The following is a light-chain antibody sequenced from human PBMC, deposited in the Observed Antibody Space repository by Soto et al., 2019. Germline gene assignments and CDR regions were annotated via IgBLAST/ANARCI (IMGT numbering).Light chain of an antibody. CDR3: CSYAGSYNWV. CDR2: DVT. CDR1: SSDVGDYNY. Sequence: QSVLTQPRSVSGSPGQSVTISCTGTSSDVGDYNYVSWYQQHPGKAPKLMIYDVTKRPSGVPDRFSGSKSGNTASLTISGLQADDEADYYCCSYAGSYNWVFGGGTKLTVL. V-gene: IGLV2-11*01. J-gene: IGLJ3*02.